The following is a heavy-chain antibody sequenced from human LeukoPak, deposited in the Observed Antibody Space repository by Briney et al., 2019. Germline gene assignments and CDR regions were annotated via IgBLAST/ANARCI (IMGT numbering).Heavy chain of an antibody. J-gene: IGHJ4*02. CDR1: GYIFSAYF. CDR3: ARASTMAGNHFDY. Sequence: GASVKVSCKASGYIFSAYFMHWVRQAPGQGLEWMGWINPNSGGTNYAQKFEGRVTMTRDTSISTAFMELSRLDSDDTAVYYCARASTMAGNHFDYWGQGTLVTVSS. V-gene: IGHV1-2*02. D-gene: IGHD6-19*01. CDR2: INPNSGGT.